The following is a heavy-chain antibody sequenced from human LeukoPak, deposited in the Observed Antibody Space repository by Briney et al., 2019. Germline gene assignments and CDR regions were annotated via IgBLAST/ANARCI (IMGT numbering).Heavy chain of an antibody. CDR2: INNDGSST. CDR3: VRVMPAAPSDY. CDR1: GFSFSSYW. J-gene: IGHJ4*02. V-gene: IGHV3-74*01. D-gene: IGHD2-15*01. Sequence: GGSLSLSCAASGFSFSSYWMYWVRQAPGKGLVWVSRINNDGSSTNYADSVKGRFTMSRDNAKNTLYLQMNSLRAEDTALYYCVRVMPAAPSDYWGQGTLVTVSS.